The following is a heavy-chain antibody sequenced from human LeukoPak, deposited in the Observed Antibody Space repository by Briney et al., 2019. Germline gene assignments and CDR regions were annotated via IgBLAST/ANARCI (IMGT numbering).Heavy chain of an antibody. J-gene: IGHJ5*02. D-gene: IGHD3-10*01. CDR3: ARDRYGYYGSGSYYHVNWFDP. CDR1: GFTFSSYE. V-gene: IGHV3-48*03. Sequence: GGSLRLSCAASGFTFSSYEMNWVRQAPGKGLEWVSYISSSGSAIYYADSVKGRFTISRDNSKNTLYLQMNSLRAEDTAVYYCARDRYGYYGSGSYYHVNWFDPWGQGTLVTVSS. CDR2: ISSSGSAI.